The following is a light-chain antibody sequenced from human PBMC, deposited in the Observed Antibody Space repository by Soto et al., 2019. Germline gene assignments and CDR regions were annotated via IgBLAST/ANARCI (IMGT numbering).Light chain of an antibody. CDR3: SSYAGSNNVG. V-gene: IGLV2-8*01. CDR2: EVS. J-gene: IGLJ2*01. Sequence: QSALTQPPSASGSPGQSVTISCTGTSSDVGGYNYVSWYQQHPGKAPKLMIYEVSKRPSGVPDRFSGSKSGNTASLTVSGLQAEDEADYDCSSYAGSNNVGFGGGTKLTVL. CDR1: SSDVGGYNY.